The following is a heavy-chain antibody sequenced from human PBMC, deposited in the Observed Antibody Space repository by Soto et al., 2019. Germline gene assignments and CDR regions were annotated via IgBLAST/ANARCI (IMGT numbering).Heavy chain of an antibody. J-gene: IGHJ4*02. CDR1: GFTFSDHY. Sequence: PGGSLRLSCAASGFTFSDHYMDWVRQAPGKGLEWVGRTRNKANSYTTEYAASVKGRFTISRDDSKNSLYLQMNSLKTEDTAVYYCARVGPMVRAWYFDYWGQGTLVTVSS. V-gene: IGHV3-72*01. D-gene: IGHD3-10*01. CDR3: ARVGPMVRAWYFDY. CDR2: TRNKANSYTT.